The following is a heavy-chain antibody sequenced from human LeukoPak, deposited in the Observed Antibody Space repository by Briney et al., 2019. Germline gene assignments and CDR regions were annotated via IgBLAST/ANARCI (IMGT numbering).Heavy chain of an antibody. V-gene: IGHV3-30*02. J-gene: IGHJ4*02. CDR3: AKDYSDSSGYFRVPHVFDF. CDR1: GFTFSRND. D-gene: IGHD3-22*01. CDR2: IKFDGSDK. Sequence: GGSLRLSCAASGFTFSRNDMDWVRQAPGKGLEWVTFIKFDGSDKYYADSVKGRFTISRDNSKNTLYLQMNSLRAEDTAVYYCAKDYSDSSGYFRVPHVFDFWGQGTLVTVSS.